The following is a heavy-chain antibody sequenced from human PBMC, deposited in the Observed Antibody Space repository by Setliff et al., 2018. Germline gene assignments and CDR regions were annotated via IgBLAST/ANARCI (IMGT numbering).Heavy chain of an antibody. V-gene: IGHV3-23*01. CDR1: GFSFSSYA. J-gene: IGHJ4*01. CDR3: AKSPHDFWSGRVFFDY. D-gene: IGHD3-3*01. CDR2: IIGSGIST. Sequence: PGGSLRLSCAASGFSFSSYAMSWVRQAPVQGLEWVSSIIGSGISTYYADSVQGRFTISRDNHKNTLYLQMNSLRVEDTAIYYCAKSPHDFWSGRVFFDYWGQGILVTVSS.